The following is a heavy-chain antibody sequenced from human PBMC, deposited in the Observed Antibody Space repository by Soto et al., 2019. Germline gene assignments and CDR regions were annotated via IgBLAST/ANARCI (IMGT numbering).Heavy chain of an antibody. CDR1: GFTFSSYE. CDR3: ARAPKGVINWFDP. Sequence: GGSLRLSCAASGFTFSSYEMNWVRQAPGKGLEWVSYISSSGSTIYHADSVKGRFTISRDNAKNSLYPQMNSLRAEDTAVYYCARAPKGVINWFDPWGQGTLVTVSS. V-gene: IGHV3-48*03. J-gene: IGHJ5*02. CDR2: ISSSGSTI. D-gene: IGHD3-16*01.